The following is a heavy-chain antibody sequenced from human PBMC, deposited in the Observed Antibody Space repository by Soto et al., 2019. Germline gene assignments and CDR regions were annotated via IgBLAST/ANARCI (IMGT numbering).Heavy chain of an antibody. CDR3: ARGRGGPYDLWSGYYSGYYYYYGMDV. V-gene: IGHV4-34*01. D-gene: IGHD3-3*01. CDR1: GGSFIGYY. CDR2: IKHSGST. Sequence: PSETLSLTCAVYGGSFIGYYCSCVRHPALKWREWIGEIKHSGSTNYNPSLKSRVTISVDTSKNQFSLKLSSVTAADTAVYYCARGRGGPYDLWSGYYSGYYYYYGMDVWGQGTTVTVSS. J-gene: IGHJ6*02.